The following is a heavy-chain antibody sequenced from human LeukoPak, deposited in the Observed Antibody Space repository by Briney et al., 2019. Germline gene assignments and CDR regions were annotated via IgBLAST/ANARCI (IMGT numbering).Heavy chain of an antibody. CDR3: AEAVGATPPFDP. CDR2: INPKTGGT. Sequence: ASVQVSCKTSGYTFTGFFIHWVRLAPGQGLEWMGWINPKTGGTNYGQKFHGRVTMTRDTSTSTVYMELSSLRSEDTAVYYCAEAVGATPPFDPWGQGTLVTVSS. D-gene: IGHD1-26*01. V-gene: IGHV1-2*02. J-gene: IGHJ5*02. CDR1: GYTFTGFF.